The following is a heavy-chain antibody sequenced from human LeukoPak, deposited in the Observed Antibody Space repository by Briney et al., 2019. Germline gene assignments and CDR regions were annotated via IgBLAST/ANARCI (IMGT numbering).Heavy chain of an antibody. CDR3: ARLPGYFGAS. V-gene: IGHV1-8*01. D-gene: IGHD2/OR15-2a*01. Sequence: ASVKVSCEASGCPFTSYDLNWVRQATGQRLEWMGWMNSNSGDTAYAPKFQGRVTMTRNTSISTAYMELSSLRPEDTAVYYCARLPGYFGASWGQGTLVTVSS. CDR1: GCPFTSYD. CDR2: MNSNSGDT. J-gene: IGHJ5*02.